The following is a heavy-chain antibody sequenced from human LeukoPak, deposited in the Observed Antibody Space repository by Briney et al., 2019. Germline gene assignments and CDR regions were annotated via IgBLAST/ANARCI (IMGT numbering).Heavy chain of an antibody. Sequence: PGRSLRLSCAASGFIFSSYGMHWVRQPPGKGLEWVAFIRSDGSDKYYAASVKGRFTISRDNSKNTLYLQMNSLRAEDTAVYYCAKHDSSSDFWGQGTLVTVSS. CDR2: IRSDGSDK. CDR3: AKHDSSSDF. CDR1: GFIFSSYG. D-gene: IGHD3-22*01. V-gene: IGHV3-30*02. J-gene: IGHJ4*02.